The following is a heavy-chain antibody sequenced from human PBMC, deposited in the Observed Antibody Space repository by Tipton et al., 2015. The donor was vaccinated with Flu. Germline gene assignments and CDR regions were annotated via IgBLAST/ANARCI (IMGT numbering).Heavy chain of an antibody. CDR1: GYIFIDYY. CDR3: AIWERDK. CDR2: LNPKNGGT. J-gene: IGHJ4*02. Sequence: QSGPEVKKPGASVKVSCKTSGYIFIDYYIHWVRQAPGQRPEWMGWLNPKNGGTNYAQNFQGRVTMTRDTSTSTAYMELSWLTSDDTAVYYCAIWERDKWGQGTLVTVSS. V-gene: IGHV1-2*02. D-gene: IGHD1-1*01.